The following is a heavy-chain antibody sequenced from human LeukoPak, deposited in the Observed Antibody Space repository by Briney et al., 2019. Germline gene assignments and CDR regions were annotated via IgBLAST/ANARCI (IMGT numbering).Heavy chain of an antibody. Sequence: GGSLRLSCPVSGFTFSNYAMHWVRQAPGKGLEWVSLISGGSGNIYYADSVKGRFTISRDSSKNTLYVQMTSLRAEDTAIYYCAKGSDYYGSVTSKKTDWGQGTLVTASS. CDR2: ISGGSGNI. V-gene: IGHV3-23*01. J-gene: IGHJ4*02. CDR1: GFTFSNYA. CDR3: AKGSDYYGSVTSKKTD. D-gene: IGHD3-10*01.